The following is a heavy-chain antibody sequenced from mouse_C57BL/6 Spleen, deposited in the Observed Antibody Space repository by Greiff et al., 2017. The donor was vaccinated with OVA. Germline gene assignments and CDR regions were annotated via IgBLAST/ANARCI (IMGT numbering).Heavy chain of an antibody. CDR2: IWSGGST. V-gene: IGHV2-2*01. CDR1: GFSLTSYG. CDR3: ARDGEIYDGYAMED. D-gene: IGHD2-3*01. Sequence: QVQLKESGPGLVQPSQSLSITCSVSGFSLTSYGVHWVRQSPGKGLEWLGVIWSGGSTDYNAAFISRLSISKDNSKSQVFFKMNSLQADDTAIYYCARDGEIYDGYAMEDWGQGTSVTVAS. J-gene: IGHJ4*01.